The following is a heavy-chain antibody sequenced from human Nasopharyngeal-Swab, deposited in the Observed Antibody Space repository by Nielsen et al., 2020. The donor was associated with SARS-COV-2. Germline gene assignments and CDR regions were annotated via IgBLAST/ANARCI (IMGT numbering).Heavy chain of an antibody. V-gene: IGHV3-48*02. CDR1: GFTFSAYN. J-gene: IGHJ4*02. Sequence: GESLKISCAASGFTFSAYNINWVRQAPGKGLEWVSYISRMSDTIYYADSVKGRFTISRDNVKNSLYLQMNSLRDEDTAVYYCARAPDSSTYGLRYWGLGTLVTVSS. CDR3: ARAPDSSTYGLRY. D-gene: IGHD3-10*01. CDR2: ISRMSDTI.